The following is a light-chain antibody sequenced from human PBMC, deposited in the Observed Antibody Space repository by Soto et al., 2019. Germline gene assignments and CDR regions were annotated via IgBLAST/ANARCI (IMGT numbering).Light chain of an antibody. CDR1: SGNIASNY. J-gene: IGLJ3*02. CDR3: QSYGSGIQGL. CDR2: EDK. Sequence: NFMLTQPHSVSESPGKTVTISCTSSSGNIASNYVQWYQQRRGSARTTVMYEDKLRPSGVPDRFSGSIDSSSKSAYPNISGLKTEDEADCFFQSYGSGIQGLFGAGTKLTVL. V-gene: IGLV6-57*04.